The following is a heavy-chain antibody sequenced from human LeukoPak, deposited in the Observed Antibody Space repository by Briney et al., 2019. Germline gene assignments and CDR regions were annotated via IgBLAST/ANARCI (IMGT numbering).Heavy chain of an antibody. J-gene: IGHJ6*02. CDR1: GGPFSGYY. CDR3: ARDRYQHGMDV. Sequence: PSETLSLTCAVYGGPFSGYYWSWIRQPPGKGLEWIGEINHSGSTNYNPSLKSRVTISVDTSKNQFSLKLSSVTAADTAVYYCARDRYQHGMDVWGQGTTVTVSS. V-gene: IGHV4-34*01. D-gene: IGHD2-2*01. CDR2: INHSGST.